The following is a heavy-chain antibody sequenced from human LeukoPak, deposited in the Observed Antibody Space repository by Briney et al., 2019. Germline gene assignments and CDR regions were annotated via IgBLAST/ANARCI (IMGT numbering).Heavy chain of an antibody. CDR3: ARDLLAAAGTYSESAFDI. CDR2: ISSSSSTI. J-gene: IGHJ3*02. D-gene: IGHD6-13*01. Sequence: GGSPRLSCAASGFTFSSYSMHWVRQAPGKGLEWVSYISSSSSTIYYADSVKGRFTISRDNAKNSLYLQMNSLRAEDTAVYYCARDLLAAAGTYSESAFDIWGQGTMVTVSS. V-gene: IGHV3-48*04. CDR1: GFTFSSYS.